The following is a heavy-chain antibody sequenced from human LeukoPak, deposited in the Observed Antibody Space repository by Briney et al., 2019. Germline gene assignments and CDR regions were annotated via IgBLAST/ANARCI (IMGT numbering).Heavy chain of an antibody. CDR3: ARGRLGVYWFDP. Sequence: SETLSLTCTVSGGSIGTYSWNWIRQPPGKGLEWIGYIYYSGTTNYNPSLKSRVTISVDTSKNQFSLKLSSATAADTAVYYCARGRLGVYWFDPWGQGTLVTVSS. J-gene: IGHJ5*02. D-gene: IGHD3-16*01. CDR2: IYYSGTT. V-gene: IGHV4-59*12. CDR1: GGSIGTYS.